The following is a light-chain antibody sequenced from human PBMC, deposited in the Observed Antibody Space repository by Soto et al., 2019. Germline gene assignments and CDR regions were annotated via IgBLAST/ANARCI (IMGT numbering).Light chain of an antibody. V-gene: IGLV2-14*03. J-gene: IGLJ1*01. CDR2: DVS. CDR3: NSYTGSSTPYV. CDR1: SSDVGSYNY. Sequence: ALAQPASVSGSPGQSITISCTGTSSDVGSYNYVSWYQQHPGKAPKLMIYDVSNRPSGVSNRFSGSKSGNTASLTISGLQAEDKADYYCNSYTGSSTPYVFGTGTKVTVL.